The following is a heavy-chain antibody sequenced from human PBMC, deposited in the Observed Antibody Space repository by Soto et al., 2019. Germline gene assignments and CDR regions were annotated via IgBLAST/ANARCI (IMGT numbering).Heavy chain of an antibody. Sequence: SLRLSCAASGFTFSDYDMHWVRQGPGKGLEWVSAIGTAGDTNYAGSVKGRFTISRENAKNSLYLQMNSLRAGDTAIYFCARAIGPTLFDYWGQGTLVTVSS. J-gene: IGHJ4*02. CDR2: IGTAGDT. CDR1: GFTFSDYD. V-gene: IGHV3-13*04. D-gene: IGHD3-22*01. CDR3: ARAIGPTLFDY.